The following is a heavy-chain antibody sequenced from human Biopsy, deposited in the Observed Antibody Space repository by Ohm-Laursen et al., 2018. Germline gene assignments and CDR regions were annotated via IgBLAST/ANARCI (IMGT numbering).Heavy chain of an antibody. CDR2: IYFTGRT. D-gene: IGHD5-12*01. CDR1: GGPIDSYY. CDR3: AREAIGVATAFDI. J-gene: IGHJ3*02. Sequence: SQTLSLTCTVSGGPIDSYYWSWIRQPPGKALEWIGYIYFTGRTSYNPSLKSRVTISLDTSKNQFSLKLSSVTAADTAIYYCAREAIGVATAFDIWGQGTMVTVSS. V-gene: IGHV4-59*01.